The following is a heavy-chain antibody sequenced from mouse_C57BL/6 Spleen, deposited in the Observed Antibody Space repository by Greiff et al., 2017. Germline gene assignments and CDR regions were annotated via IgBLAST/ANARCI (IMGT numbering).Heavy chain of an antibody. CDR1: GYTFTDYY. CDR2: INPYNGGT. CDR3: AKASYYLFDY. D-gene: IGHD2-10*01. Sequence: EVQLQQSGPVLVKPGASVTMSCKASGYTFTDYYMNWVKQSHGKSLEWIGVINPYNGGTSYNQKFKGKATLTVDKSSSTAYMELNSLTSEDSAVYYCAKASYYLFDYWGQGTTLTVSS. J-gene: IGHJ2*01. V-gene: IGHV1-19*01.